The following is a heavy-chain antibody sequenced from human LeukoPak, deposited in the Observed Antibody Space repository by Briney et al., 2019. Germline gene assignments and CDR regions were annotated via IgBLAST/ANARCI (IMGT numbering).Heavy chain of an antibody. V-gene: IGHV2-5*02. CDR3: AHVRWPSGHSDY. D-gene: IGHD6-19*01. Sequence: SGPTLVNPTQTLTPTCTFSGFSLSSSGVRVGWIRQPPGKALEWLALIYWDDDKRYSPSLRSRLTITKDTSKNHVVLTMTNMDPVDTATYYCAHVRWPSGHSDYWGQGTLVTVSS. CDR1: GFSLSSSGVR. CDR2: IYWDDDK. J-gene: IGHJ4*02.